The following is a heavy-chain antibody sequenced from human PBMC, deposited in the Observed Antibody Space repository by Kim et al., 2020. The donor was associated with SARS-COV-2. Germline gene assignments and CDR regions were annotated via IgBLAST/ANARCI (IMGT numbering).Heavy chain of an antibody. D-gene: IGHD1-26*01. CDR2: IYYSGST. J-gene: IGHJ4*02. Sequence: SETLSLTCTVSGGSISTSYWSWIRQPPGKGLECIGDIYYSGSTNYNPSLNSRVTISVDTSKNKFSLKLTSVTAADTAVSYCARGLAGSTHFDYWVQGTL. CDR3: ARGLAGSTHFDY. CDR1: GGSISTSY. V-gene: IGHV4-59*08.